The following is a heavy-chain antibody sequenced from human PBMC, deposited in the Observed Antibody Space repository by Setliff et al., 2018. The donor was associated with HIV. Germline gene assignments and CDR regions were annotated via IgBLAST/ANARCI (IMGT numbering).Heavy chain of an antibody. CDR2: IGGHGSII. Sequence: PGGSLRLSCAASGLIFSSYEMNWVRQAPGKGLEWISFIGGHGSIIHYADSVKGRFTISRDNAKNSVYLQMNSLTAEDTAVYYCASLAGWGQGTLVTVSS. V-gene: IGHV3-48*03. J-gene: IGHJ4*02. CDR1: GLIFSSYE. CDR3: ASLAG.